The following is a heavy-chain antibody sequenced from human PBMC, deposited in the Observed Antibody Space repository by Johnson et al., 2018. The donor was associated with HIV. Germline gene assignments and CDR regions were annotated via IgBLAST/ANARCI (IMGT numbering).Heavy chain of an antibody. CDR1: GFTFSSYG. CDR2: ISYDGSNK. Sequence: QMLLVESGGGVVQPGRSLRLSCAASGFTFSSYGIHWVRQAPGKGLEWVAVISYDGSNKYYADSVKGRFTISRDNSKNTLYLQMNSLRVEDTAVYYCAKGADYADYEGAFDIWGQGTMVTVSS. D-gene: IGHD4-17*01. CDR3: AKGADYADYEGAFDI. J-gene: IGHJ3*02. V-gene: IGHV3-33*05.